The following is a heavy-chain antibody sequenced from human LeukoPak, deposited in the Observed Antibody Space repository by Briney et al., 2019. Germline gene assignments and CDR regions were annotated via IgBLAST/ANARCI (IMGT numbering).Heavy chain of an antibody. CDR3: ARHGNPEYYYGMDV. J-gene: IGHJ6*02. CDR2: IHYSGST. Sequence: SETLSLTCTVSGVSIFSYYWNWIRQPPGQGLEWIGYIHYSGSTNYNPSLKSRVTISVDTSKNQFSLKLSSVTAADTAVYYCARHGNPEYYYGMDVWGQGTTVTVSS. CDR1: GVSIFSYY. D-gene: IGHD1-1*01. V-gene: IGHV4-59*08.